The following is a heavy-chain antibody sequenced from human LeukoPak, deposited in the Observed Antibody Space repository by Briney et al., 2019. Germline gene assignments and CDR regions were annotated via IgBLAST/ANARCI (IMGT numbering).Heavy chain of an antibody. CDR2: INPNSGGA. D-gene: IGHD5-18*01. V-gene: IGHV1-2*06. CDR1: GYTFTGYY. Sequence: ASVKVSCKASGYTFTGYYMHWVRQAPGQGLEWMGRINPNSGGANYAQKFQGRVTMTRDTSISTAYMELSRLRSDDTAVYYCARSGRFVDTAMRLDYWGQGTLVTVSS. CDR3: ARSGRFVDTAMRLDY. J-gene: IGHJ4*02.